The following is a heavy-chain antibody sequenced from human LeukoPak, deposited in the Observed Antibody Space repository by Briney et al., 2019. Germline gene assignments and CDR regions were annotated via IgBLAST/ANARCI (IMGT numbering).Heavy chain of an antibody. Sequence: ASVKVSCKASGYTFNSDGISCVRQAPGQGLEWVGWISTYNGNRKYGKKLQGRVTMTTDTSTSTAYMELRSLRSDDTAVYYCAKTTVTSEDYYYYYMDVWGKGTTVTVSS. V-gene: IGHV1-18*01. CDR1: GYTFNSDG. D-gene: IGHD4-17*01. J-gene: IGHJ6*03. CDR3: AKTTVTSEDYYYYYMDV. CDR2: ISTYNGNR.